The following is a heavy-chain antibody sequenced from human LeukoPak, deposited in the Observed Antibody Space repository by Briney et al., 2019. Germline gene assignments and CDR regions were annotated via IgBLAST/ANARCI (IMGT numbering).Heavy chain of an antibody. Sequence: PGGSLRLSCAASGFTFSSYWMHWVRQAPREGLVWVSRVNDVRVTVYADSVRGRFTVSRDNAKNTLYLQMNSLTPEDTAVYYCANLRLGIWGQGTVVTVSS. CDR3: ANLRLGI. CDR2: VNDVRVT. V-gene: IGHV3-74*01. J-gene: IGHJ3*02. CDR1: GFTFSSYW. D-gene: IGHD2-21*01.